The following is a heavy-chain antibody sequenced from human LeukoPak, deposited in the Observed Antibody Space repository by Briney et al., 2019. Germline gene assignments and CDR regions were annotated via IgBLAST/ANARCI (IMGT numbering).Heavy chain of an antibody. D-gene: IGHD3-10*01. Sequence: SETLSLTCTVSGGSISSYYWSWIRQPPGKGLEWIGEINHSGSTNYNPSLKSRVTISVDTSKNQFSLKLSSVTAADTAVYYCARGSRGARYGYYFDYWGQGTLVTVSS. J-gene: IGHJ4*02. CDR3: ARGSRGARYGYYFDY. CDR1: GGSISSYY. CDR2: INHSGST. V-gene: IGHV4-34*01.